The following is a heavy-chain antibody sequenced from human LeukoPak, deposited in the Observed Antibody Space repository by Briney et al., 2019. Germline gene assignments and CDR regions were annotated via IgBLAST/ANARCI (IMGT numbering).Heavy chain of an antibody. Sequence: PGGSLRLSCAASGFTFDNYGMHWVRQAPGKGLEWVAFIRSDGGIKYYADSVKGRFTISRDNSKNTLYLQMNSLRAEDTAVYYCASTIAPGAFDIWGQGTMVTVSS. CDR3: ASTIAPGAFDI. D-gene: IGHD6-13*01. V-gene: IGHV3-30*02. CDR2: IRSDGGIK. J-gene: IGHJ3*02. CDR1: GFTFDNYG.